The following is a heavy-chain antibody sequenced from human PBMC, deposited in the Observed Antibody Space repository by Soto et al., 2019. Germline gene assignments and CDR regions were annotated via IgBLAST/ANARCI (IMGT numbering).Heavy chain of an antibody. J-gene: IGHJ5*02. CDR3: ARGVGRGWFDP. V-gene: IGHV4-31*03. CDR1: GGSISSGGYY. CDR2: IYYTGST. Sequence: QVQLQESGPGLVKPSQTLSLTCTVSGGSISSGGYYWSWIRQNPEKGLEWIGFIYYTGSTDYNPSLKRRVTTSVDMSKNQFSLKLSSVTAADTAVYYCARGVGRGWFDPWGQGTLVSVSS.